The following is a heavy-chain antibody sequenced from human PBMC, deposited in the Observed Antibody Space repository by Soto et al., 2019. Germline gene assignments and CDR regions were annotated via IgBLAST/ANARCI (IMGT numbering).Heavy chain of an antibody. CDR1: GFTFSSYS. J-gene: IGHJ6*02. Sequence: AGGSLRLSCEASGFTFSSYSMNWVRQAPGKGLEWVSSISSSSSYIYYADSVKGRFTISRDNAKNSLYLQMNSLRAEDTAVYYCARDRYSSSWYYRTYYGMDVWGQGTTVTVSS. CDR3: ARDRYSSSWYYRTYYGMDV. CDR2: ISSSSSYI. D-gene: IGHD6-13*01. V-gene: IGHV3-21*01.